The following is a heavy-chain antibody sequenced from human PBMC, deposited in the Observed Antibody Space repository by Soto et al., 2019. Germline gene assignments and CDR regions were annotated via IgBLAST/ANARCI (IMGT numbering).Heavy chain of an antibody. CDR2: INAGNGNT. J-gene: IGHJ6*03. V-gene: IGHV1-3*01. CDR3: ATHQKRGYYYYYYMDV. CDR1: GYTFTSYA. D-gene: IGHD2-2*01. Sequence: ASVKVSCKASGYTFTSYAMHWVRQAPGQRLEWMGWINAGNGNTSYAQKFQGRVTMTRDTSTSTVYMELSSLRSEDTAVYYCATHQKRGYYYYYYMDVWGKGTTVTVSS.